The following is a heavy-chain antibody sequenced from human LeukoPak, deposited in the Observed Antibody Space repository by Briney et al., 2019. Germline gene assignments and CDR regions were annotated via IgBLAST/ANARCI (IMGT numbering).Heavy chain of an antibody. CDR2: ISGYNGNT. CDR1: GYSFTRFG. CDR3: ARDPGSFLPNTGWLNWFDP. D-gene: IGHD6-19*01. J-gene: IGHJ5*02. Sequence: ASVKVSCKASGYSFTRFGISWVRQAPGQGLEWMGWISGYNGNTNYAAKFQGRVTMTTDTSTTTVYMEVRSLRSGDTAVYYCARDPGSFLPNTGWLNWFDPWGQGTLVTVSS. V-gene: IGHV1-18*01.